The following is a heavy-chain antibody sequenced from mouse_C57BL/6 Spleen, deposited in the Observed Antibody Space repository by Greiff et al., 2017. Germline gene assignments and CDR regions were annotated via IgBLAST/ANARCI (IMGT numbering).Heavy chain of an antibody. J-gene: IGHJ4*01. Sequence: VQRVESGAELARPGASVKLSCKASGYTFTSYGISWVKQRTGQGLEWIGEIYPRSGNTYYNEKFKGKATLTADKSSSTAYMELRSLTSEDSAVYFCAREGVATLYYAMDYWGQGTSVTVSS. D-gene: IGHD1-1*01. CDR3: AREGVATLYYAMDY. V-gene: IGHV1-81*01. CDR1: GYTFTSYG. CDR2: IYPRSGNT.